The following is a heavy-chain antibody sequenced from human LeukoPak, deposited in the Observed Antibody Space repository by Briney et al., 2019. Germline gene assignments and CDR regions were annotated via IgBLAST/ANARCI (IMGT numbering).Heavy chain of an antibody. CDR2: IYYSGST. CDR1: GGSISSGDYY. V-gene: IGHV4-30-4*08. J-gene: IGHJ3*02. Sequence: SETLSLTCTVSGGSISSGDYYWSWIRQPPGKGLEWIGYIYYSGSTYYNPSLKSRVTISVDTSKNQFSLKLSSVTAADTAVYYCASQRDRYYDFWSGSGAVGAFDIWGQGTMVTVSS. CDR3: ASQRDRYYDFWSGSGAVGAFDI. D-gene: IGHD3-3*01.